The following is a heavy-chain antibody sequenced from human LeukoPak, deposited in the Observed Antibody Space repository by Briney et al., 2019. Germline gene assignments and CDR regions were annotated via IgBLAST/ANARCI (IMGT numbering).Heavy chain of an antibody. CDR3: ARDYNVLRPLDY. CDR1: GFTFSSYW. V-gene: IGHV3-74*01. D-gene: IGHD3-10*01. CDR2: INSDGSST. Sequence: GGSLRLSCAASGFTFSSYWMHWVRQAPGKGLVWVSRINSDGSSTRYADFVKGRFTISRDNAKNTLYLEMNSLRGEDTAVYYCARDYNVLRPLDYWGQGNLVTVSS. J-gene: IGHJ4*02.